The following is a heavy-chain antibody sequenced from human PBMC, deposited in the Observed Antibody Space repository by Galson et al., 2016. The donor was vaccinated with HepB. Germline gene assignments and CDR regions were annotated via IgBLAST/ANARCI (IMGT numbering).Heavy chain of an antibody. J-gene: IGHJ4*02. Sequence: SVKVSCKASGYTFTSCNVHWVRQAPGQGLEWMGFINPDGGGTAYAQKSRGRVTMTRDTSTSTVYMELSSLTSEDTAVYYCAIIMTTPGAFDYWGQGTLVTVSS. CDR1: GYTFTSCN. V-gene: IGHV1-46*03. CDR3: AIIMTTPGAFDY. D-gene: IGHD3-16*01. CDR2: INPDGGGT.